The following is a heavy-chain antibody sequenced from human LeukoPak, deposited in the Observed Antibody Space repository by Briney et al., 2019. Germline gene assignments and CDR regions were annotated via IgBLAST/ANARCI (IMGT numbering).Heavy chain of an antibody. J-gene: IGHJ4*02. D-gene: IGHD4-17*01. CDR2: ISSSSYI. CDR1: GFTFSSYS. V-gene: IGHV3-21*01. Sequence: PGGSLRLSCAASGFTFSSYSMNWVRQAPGKGLEWVSSISSSSYIYYAGSVKGRFTISRDNAKNSLYLQMNSLRAEDTAVYYCATLDYGDYAAFDYWGQGTLVTVSS. CDR3: ATLDYGDYAAFDY.